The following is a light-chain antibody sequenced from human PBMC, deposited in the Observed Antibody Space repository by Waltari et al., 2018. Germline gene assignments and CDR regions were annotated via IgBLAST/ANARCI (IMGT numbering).Light chain of an antibody. Sequence: DIQMTQSPSSLSASVGDRVTITSRASQGIANHLAWFQQKPGKAPKSLIYAASSLQTGVPLKFSGSVSVTDVTLTITNLQPDDFATYYCQQYNSFPGTFGGGTKVEIK. CDR1: QGIANH. CDR3: QQYNSFPGT. CDR2: AAS. V-gene: IGKV1-16*02. J-gene: IGKJ4*01.